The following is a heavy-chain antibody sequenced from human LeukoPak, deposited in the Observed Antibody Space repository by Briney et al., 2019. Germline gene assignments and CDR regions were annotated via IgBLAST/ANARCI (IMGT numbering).Heavy chain of an antibody. Sequence: PGGPLRLSCAASGFTFAGYAMTWVRQAPGKGLEWVSLISGSCGSTYFSFVLKGRFTISRDNSKIALYWRMNSLRAEDTAVYYCAHWCISGPFDYCGQGTLVTVSS. CDR2: ISGSCGST. V-gene: IGHV3-23*01. CDR1: GFTFAGYA. D-gene: IGHD3-10*01. CDR3: AHWCISGPFDY. J-gene: IGHJ4*02.